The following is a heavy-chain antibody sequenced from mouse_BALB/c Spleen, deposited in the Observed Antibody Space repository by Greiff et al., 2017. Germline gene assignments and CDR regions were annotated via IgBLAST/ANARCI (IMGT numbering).Heavy chain of an antibody. V-gene: IGHV7-3*02. D-gene: IGHD2-4*01. CDR1: GFTFTDYY. Sequence: EVQLVESGGGLVQPGGSLRLSCATSGFTFTDYYMSWVRQPPGKALEWLGFIRNKANGYTTEYSASVKGRFTISRDNSQSILYLQMNTLRAEDSATYYCARDRGLRGNFDVWGAGTTVTVSS. CDR3: ARDRGLRGNFDV. J-gene: IGHJ1*01. CDR2: IRNKANGYTT.